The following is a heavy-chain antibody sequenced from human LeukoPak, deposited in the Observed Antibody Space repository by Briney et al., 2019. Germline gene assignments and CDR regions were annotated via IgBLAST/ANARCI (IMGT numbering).Heavy chain of an antibody. CDR3: ARDFQGGYHHPPEHAFDI. J-gene: IGHJ3*02. Sequence: GGSLRLSCAASGFTFSSYSMNWVRPAPGKGLEWGSSINSSSRYIYYEDSVKGRVTISRENAKNSLYLQMISLRGEDTAVYYCARDFQGGYHHPPEHAFDIWGQGTMVTVSS. V-gene: IGHV3-21*01. D-gene: IGHD2-2*01. CDR1: GFTFSSYS. CDR2: INSSSRYI.